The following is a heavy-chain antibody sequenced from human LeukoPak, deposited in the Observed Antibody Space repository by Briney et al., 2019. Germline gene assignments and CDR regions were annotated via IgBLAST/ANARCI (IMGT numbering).Heavy chain of an antibody. D-gene: IGHD2-8*02. CDR2: IFPSGGEI. J-gene: IGHJ4*02. V-gene: IGHV3-23*01. CDR3: ATYRQVLLPFES. CDR1: GFTFSSYA. Sequence: GGSLRLSCAASGFTFSSYAMHWVRQAPGKGLEWVSSIFPSGGEIHYADSVRGRFTISRDNSKSTLSLQMNSLRAEDTAIYYCATYRQVLLPFESWGQGTLVTVSS.